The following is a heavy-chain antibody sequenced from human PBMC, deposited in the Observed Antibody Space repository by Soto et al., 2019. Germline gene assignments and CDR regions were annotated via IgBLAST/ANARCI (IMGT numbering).Heavy chain of an antibody. Sequence: QVQLQESGPGLVKPSQTLSLTCTVSGGSISSGGYYWSWISQHPGNGLEWIGYIYYSGSTYYNPSLKSRVTISVDTSKNHFSLTLTSVTAADTAVYYCARVDTAGYWYFDLWGRGTLVTFSS. D-gene: IGHD5-18*01. V-gene: IGHV4-31*03. CDR1: GGSISSGGYY. J-gene: IGHJ2*01. CDR2: IYYSGST. CDR3: ARVDTAGYWYFDL.